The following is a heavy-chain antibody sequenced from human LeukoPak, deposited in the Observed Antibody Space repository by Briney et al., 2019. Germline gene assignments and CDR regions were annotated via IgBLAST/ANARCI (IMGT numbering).Heavy chain of an antibody. Sequence: GASVKVPCKASGFTLTTRSAVQWVRQARGQRRGWVGWILVGSDNTNYAQKFQERLTITRDISTSTAYMELSSLRSEDTAVHYCAAPYSSTWFDYWGQGTLVSVSS. CDR1: GFTLTTRSA. V-gene: IGHV1-58*01. CDR2: ILVGSDNT. CDR3: AAPYSSTWFDY. D-gene: IGHD6-13*01. J-gene: IGHJ4*02.